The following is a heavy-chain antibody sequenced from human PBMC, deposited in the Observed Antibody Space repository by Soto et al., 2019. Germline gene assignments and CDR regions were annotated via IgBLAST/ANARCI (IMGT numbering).Heavy chain of an antibody. CDR3: ARWGNNKKLDY. J-gene: IGHJ4*02. V-gene: IGHV3-23*01. CDR1: GYICSSYD. Sequence: PGGSLRLSCAVSGYICSSYDMSWVRQAPGKGLEWVSTILVGGSTNYEDSVKGRFTISRDTSKNTVYLQMNSLRAEDTAVYYCARWGNNKKLDYWGQGTQVTVSS. CDR2: ILVGGST. D-gene: IGHD3-16*01.